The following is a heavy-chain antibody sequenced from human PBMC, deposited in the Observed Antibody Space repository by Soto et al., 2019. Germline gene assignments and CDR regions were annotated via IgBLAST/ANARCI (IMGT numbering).Heavy chain of an antibody. CDR1: GGTFSSYA. CDR2: IIPIFGTA. Sequence: SVKVSCKASGGTFSSYAISWVRQAPGQGLEWMGGIIPIFGTANYAQKFQGRVTITADESTSTAYMELSSLRSEDTAVYYCAGPFPGFGAPSDYYYGMDVWGQGTTVTVSS. J-gene: IGHJ6*02. CDR3: AGPFPGFGAPSDYYYGMDV. D-gene: IGHD3-10*01. V-gene: IGHV1-69*13.